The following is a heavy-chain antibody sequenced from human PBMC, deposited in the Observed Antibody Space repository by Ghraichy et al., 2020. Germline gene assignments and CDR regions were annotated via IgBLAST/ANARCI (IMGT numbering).Heavy chain of an antibody. V-gene: IGHV1-3*01. Sequence: ASVKVSCKASGYTFTSHTIHWVRQAPGQSLEWMGWIMVDSGNTHYSQKFQDRVTITRDTSAHTAYMELSSLRSEDTAVYFCARLYRATTTDVDYWGQGTLVTGSS. J-gene: IGHJ4*02. D-gene: IGHD1-1*01. CDR1: GYTFTSHT. CDR3: ARLYRATTTDVDY. CDR2: IMVDSGNT.